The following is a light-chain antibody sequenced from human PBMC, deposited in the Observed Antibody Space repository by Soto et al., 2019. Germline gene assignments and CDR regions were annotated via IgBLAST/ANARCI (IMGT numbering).Light chain of an antibody. CDR3: QQANSFPRT. CDR2: KAS. J-gene: IGKJ1*01. Sequence: DIQMTQSPSTLSGSVGDRVTITCRASHTIISWLAWYQQKPGKAPKLLIYKASTLKSGVPSRFSGSGSGTDFTLTISSLQPEDFATYYCQQANSFPRTFGQGTKVDI. CDR1: HTIISW. V-gene: IGKV1-5*03.